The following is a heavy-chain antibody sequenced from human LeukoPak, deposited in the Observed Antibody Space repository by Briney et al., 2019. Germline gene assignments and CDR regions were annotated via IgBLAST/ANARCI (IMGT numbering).Heavy chain of an antibody. CDR1: GYTFTGYY. Sequence: ASVKVSCKTSGYTFTGYYLHWVRQAPGQGLEWMGWINTDSGGTNYAQKFQARVSMTKDASISTAYMQLSRLRSADTAVYYCARSHHIWTGENFDYWGQGTLLTVSS. J-gene: IGHJ4*02. V-gene: IGHV1-2*02. CDR2: INTDSGGT. D-gene: IGHD3-9*01. CDR3: ARSHHIWTGENFDY.